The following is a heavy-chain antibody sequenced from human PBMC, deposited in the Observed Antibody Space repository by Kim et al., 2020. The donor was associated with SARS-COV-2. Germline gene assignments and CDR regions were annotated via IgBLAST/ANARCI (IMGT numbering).Heavy chain of an antibody. V-gene: IGHV3-48*03. J-gene: IGHJ6*02. Sequence: DSAKRRFTISRDHSKNSLYLQMNSLSAEDTAVYYCAGVKGWPLNYYGIDVWGQGTTVPVSS. D-gene: IGHD6-19*01. CDR3: AGVKGWPLNYYGIDV.